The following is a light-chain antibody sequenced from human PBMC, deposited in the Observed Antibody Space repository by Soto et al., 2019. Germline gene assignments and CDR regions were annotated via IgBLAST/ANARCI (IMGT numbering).Light chain of an antibody. CDR2: GAS. V-gene: IGKV3D-20*02. CDR1: QSISRNY. J-gene: IGKJ5*01. Sequence: EIVLTQSPGTLSLSPGERATLSCRASQSISRNYLGWYQQNPGQAPRLLIYGASNRATGVPDRFSGSASGTDFTFTISSLEPEDFAVYYCQQRSNWPPITFGQGTRLEIK. CDR3: QQRSNWPPIT.